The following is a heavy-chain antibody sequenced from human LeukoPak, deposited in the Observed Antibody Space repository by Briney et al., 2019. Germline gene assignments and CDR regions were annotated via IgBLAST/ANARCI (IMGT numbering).Heavy chain of an antibody. CDR3: ARGGIIVVAGPALGLDY. CDR2: INPNSGGT. CDR1: GYTFTDFY. V-gene: IGHV1-2*02. D-gene: IGHD6-19*01. Sequence: ASVKVSCKASGYTFTDFYIHWVRQAPGQGLEWMGWINPNSGGTNYAQKFQGRVTMTRDTPINTAYMELSSLRSDDTAVYYCARGGIIVVAGPALGLDYWGQGTLVTVSS. J-gene: IGHJ4*02.